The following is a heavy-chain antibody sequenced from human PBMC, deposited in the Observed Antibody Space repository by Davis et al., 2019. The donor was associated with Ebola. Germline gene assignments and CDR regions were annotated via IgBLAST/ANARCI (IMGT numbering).Heavy chain of an antibody. D-gene: IGHD2-2*01. Sequence: GGSLRLSCAASGFTFSNAWMSWVRQAPGKGLEWVGRIKSKTDGGTTDYAAPVKGRFTISRDDSKNTLYLQMNSLKTEDTAVYYCTTDSHPLLVPAATRYWYFDLWGRGTLVTVSS. CDR3: TTDSHPLLVPAATRYWYFDL. V-gene: IGHV3-15*01. CDR1: GFTFSNAW. CDR2: IKSKTDGGTT. J-gene: IGHJ2*01.